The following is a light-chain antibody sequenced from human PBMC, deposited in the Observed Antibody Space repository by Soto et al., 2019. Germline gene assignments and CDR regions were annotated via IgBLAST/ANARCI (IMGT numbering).Light chain of an antibody. V-gene: IGKV4-1*01. CDR2: WAS. CDR1: QSVLYSSNNKNY. J-gene: IGKJ2*01. Sequence: DIVMTQSPDSLAVSLGERATINCKSSQSVLYSSNNKNYLAWYQQKPGQPPKLLIYWASTRESGVPDRFSGSGSGTDFTLTISSLQAEDVAVYYCQQYFSTPPTVRTFGQGTRLEIK. CDR3: QQYFSTPPTVRT.